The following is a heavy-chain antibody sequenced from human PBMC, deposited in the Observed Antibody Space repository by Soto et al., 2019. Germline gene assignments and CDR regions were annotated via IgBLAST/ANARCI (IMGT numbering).Heavy chain of an antibody. V-gene: IGHV3-23*01. J-gene: IGHJ6*02. CDR3: AGGSSSSGTDYYYGMDV. CDR1: GFTFSSYA. CDR2: ISGSGGST. Sequence: GGSLRLSCAASGFTFSSYAMSWVRQAPGKGLEWVSAISGSGGSTYYADSVKGRFTISRDNSKNTLYLQMNSLRAEDTAVYYCAGGSSSSGTDYYYGMDVWGQGTTVTVSS. D-gene: IGHD6-6*01.